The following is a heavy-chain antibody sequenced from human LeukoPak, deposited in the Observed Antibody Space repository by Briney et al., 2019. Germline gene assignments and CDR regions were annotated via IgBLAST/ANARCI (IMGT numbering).Heavy chain of an antibody. V-gene: IGHV4-4*02. J-gene: IGHJ4*02. D-gene: IGHD6-6*01. CDR1: GASITSTNW. Sequence: SGTLSLTCAVSGASITSTNWWSWVRPPPGKGLEWIGEVYHIVYANYNPSLKGRVTMSVDKSKNQFSLNLTSVTAADTAVFYCARYQYGRSSYDSWGQGTLVTVSS. CDR3: ARYQYGRSSYDS. CDR2: VYHIVYA.